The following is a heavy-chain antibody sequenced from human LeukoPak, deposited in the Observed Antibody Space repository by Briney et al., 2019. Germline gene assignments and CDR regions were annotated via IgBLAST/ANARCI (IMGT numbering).Heavy chain of an antibody. J-gene: IGHJ4*02. CDR2: FDPEDGET. D-gene: IGHD6-19*01. CDR1: GYTLTELS. V-gene: IGHV1-24*01. Sequence: GASVKVSCKVSGYTLTELSMHWVRQAPGKGLEWMGGFDPEDGETIYAQKFQGRVTMTEDTSTDTAYMELSSLRSEDTAVYYCATPWPYSSGWYFGYWGQGTLVAVSS. CDR3: ATPWPYSSGWYFGY.